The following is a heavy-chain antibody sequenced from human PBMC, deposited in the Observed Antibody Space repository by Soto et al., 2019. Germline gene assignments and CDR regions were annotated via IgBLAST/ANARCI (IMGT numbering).Heavy chain of an antibody. CDR3: ARDLLWAVSPYYFDY. Sequence: GVSLRLSCAASGFTFSSYAMHWVRQAPGKGLEWAAVISYDGSNKYYADSVEGRFTISRDNSKNTLYLQMNSLRAEDTAVYYCARDLLWAVSPYYFDYWGQGTLVTVSS. D-gene: IGHD3-16*01. CDR2: ISYDGSNK. V-gene: IGHV3-30-3*01. CDR1: GFTFSSYA. J-gene: IGHJ4*02.